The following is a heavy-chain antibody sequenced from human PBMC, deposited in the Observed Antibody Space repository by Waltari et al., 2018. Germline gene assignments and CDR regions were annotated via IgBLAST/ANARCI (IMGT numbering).Heavy chain of an antibody. CDR3: AREPAARPASFDY. CDR1: GFTFSSYA. D-gene: IGHD6-6*01. V-gene: IGHV3-48*03. Sequence: EVQLVESGGGLVQPGGSLRLSCAASGFTFSSYALNWVRQAPGKGLEWVSYISSSGSTIYYADSVKGRFTISRDNAKNSLYLQMNSLRAEDTAVYYCAREPAARPASFDYWGQGTLVTVSS. CDR2: ISSSGSTI. J-gene: IGHJ4*02.